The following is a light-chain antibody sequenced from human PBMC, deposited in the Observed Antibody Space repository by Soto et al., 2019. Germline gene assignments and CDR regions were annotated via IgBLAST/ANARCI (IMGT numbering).Light chain of an antibody. J-gene: IGKJ4*01. Sequence: EIVLTQSPGTLSLSPGERATLSCRASQSVSSSYLAWYQQKPGQAPRLLIYGASSRATGIPDRFSGSGSGTDFTLTISRLEPEDFAVYYCQQYGSWVFGGGTKVEIK. CDR1: QSVSSSY. CDR3: QQYGSWV. V-gene: IGKV3-20*01. CDR2: GAS.